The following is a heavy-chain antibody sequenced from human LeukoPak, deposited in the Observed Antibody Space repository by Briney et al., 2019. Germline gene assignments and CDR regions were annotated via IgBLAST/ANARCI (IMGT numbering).Heavy chain of an antibody. CDR2: IYYSKNT. V-gene: IGHV4-39*01. D-gene: IGHD5-18*01. CDR1: GGSISSSSAY. J-gene: IGHJ4*02. CDR3: VSPRGFSYGYFDY. Sequence: KPSETLSLTCTVSGGSISSSSAYWGWIRQPPGKGLEWIGSIYYSKNTYYNPSLKSRVTISADTSKNQFSLTLGSVSATDTAVYYCVSPRGFSYGYFDYWDQGTLVTVSS.